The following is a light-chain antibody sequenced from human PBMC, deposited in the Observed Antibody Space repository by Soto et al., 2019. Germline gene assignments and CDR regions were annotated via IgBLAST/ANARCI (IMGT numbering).Light chain of an antibody. CDR1: QSVSSN. Sequence: EIVMTQSPATLSVSPGERATLSCRASQSVSSNLAWYQQKPGQAPRLLIYGASTRAPGIPARFSGGGSGTDFTLTITSLQSEDFAVYYCQQYYNWPLTFGPGTKVDIK. CDR3: QQYYNWPLT. J-gene: IGKJ3*01. V-gene: IGKV3-15*01. CDR2: GAS.